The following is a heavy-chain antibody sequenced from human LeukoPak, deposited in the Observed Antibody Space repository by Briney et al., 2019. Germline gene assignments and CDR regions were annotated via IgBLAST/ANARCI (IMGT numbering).Heavy chain of an antibody. CDR1: GFTFSDYY. J-gene: IGHJ4*02. V-gene: IGHV3-11*04. CDR3: AREENTRGYSYGYVFWGFSKSNFDY. CDR2: ISSSGSTI. D-gene: IGHD5-18*01. Sequence: PGGSLRLSCAASGFTFSDYYMSWIRQAPGKGLEWVSYISSSGSTIYYADSVKGRFTISRDNAKNSLYLQMNSLRAEDTAVYYCAREENTRGYSYGYVFWGFSKSNFDYWGQGTLVTVSS.